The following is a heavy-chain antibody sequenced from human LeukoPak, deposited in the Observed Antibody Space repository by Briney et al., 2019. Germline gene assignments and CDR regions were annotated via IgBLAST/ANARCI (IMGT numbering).Heavy chain of an antibody. J-gene: IGHJ3*02. CDR1: GYIFTTYW. CDR3: ARYNDAFDI. D-gene: IGHD1-1*01. V-gene: IGHV5-51*01. CDR2: IYPGDSDS. Sequence: EESLKISCKGSGYIFTTYWVGWVRQMPGKGLEWMGIIYPGDSDSRYSPSFQGQVTISADKSVSTAYLQWSSLQASDTAMYYCARYNDAFDIWGQGTMVTVSS.